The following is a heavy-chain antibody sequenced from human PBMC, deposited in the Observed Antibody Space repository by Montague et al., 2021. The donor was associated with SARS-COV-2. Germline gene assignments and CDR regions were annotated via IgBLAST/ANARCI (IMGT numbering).Heavy chain of an antibody. D-gene: IGHD4-17*01. CDR1: GFTFRDYY. CDR3: ARMDYGDPNSGYYFDN. V-gene: IGHV3-11*03. J-gene: IGHJ4*02. Sequence: SLRLSCAASGFTFRDYYMGWIRQAPGKGLEWISYLSATTGYTNNADSVKGRFTISRDNAKNSLFLYMNSLRVEDTAVYYCARMDYGDPNSGYYFDNWGLGTPVTVSS. CDR2: LSATTGYT.